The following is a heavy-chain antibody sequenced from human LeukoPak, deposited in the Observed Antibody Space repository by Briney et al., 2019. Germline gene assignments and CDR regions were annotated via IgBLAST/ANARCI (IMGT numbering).Heavy chain of an antibody. CDR3: ARVQPHYYDSSGYPPDY. CDR2: ISSSGSTI. CDR1: GFTFSDYY. J-gene: IGHJ4*02. V-gene: IGHV3-11*01. D-gene: IGHD3-22*01. Sequence: GGSLRLSCAASGFTFSDYYMSWIRQAPGKGLEWVSYISSSGSTIYYADSVKGRFTISRDNAKYSLYLQMNSLRAEDTAVYYCARVQPHYYDSSGYPPDYWGQGTLVTVSS.